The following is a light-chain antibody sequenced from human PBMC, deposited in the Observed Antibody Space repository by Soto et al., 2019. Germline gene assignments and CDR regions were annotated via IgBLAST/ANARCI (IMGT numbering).Light chain of an antibody. CDR2: EVS. J-gene: IGLJ3*02. Sequence: QSALTQPASVSGSPGQSITISCTGTSSDVGGYNYVSWYQQHPGKAPKLMIYEVSNRPSGVSNRFSGSNSGNTASLTISGRPVEDEADYYCSSYTPSSAHWVFVGGTKLTAL. CDR3: SSYTPSSAHWV. CDR1: SSDVGGYNY. V-gene: IGLV2-14*01.